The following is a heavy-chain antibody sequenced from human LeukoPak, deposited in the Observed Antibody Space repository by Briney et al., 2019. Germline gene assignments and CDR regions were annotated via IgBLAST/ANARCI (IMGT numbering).Heavy chain of an antibody. D-gene: IGHD1-26*01. CDR3: ARDPYSGGYGDYYYYYMDV. Sequence: SGGSLRLSCAASGFTFSSYEANWVRQAPGKGLEWVSYISSSGSTIYYADSVKGRFTISRDNAKSSLYLQINSLRAEDTAVYYCARDPYSGGYGDYYYYYMDVWGKGTTVTISS. V-gene: IGHV3-48*03. CDR2: ISSSGSTI. CDR1: GFTFSSYE. J-gene: IGHJ6*03.